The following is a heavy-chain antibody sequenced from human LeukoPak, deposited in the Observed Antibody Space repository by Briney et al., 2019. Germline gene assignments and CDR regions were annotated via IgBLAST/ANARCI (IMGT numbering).Heavy chain of an antibody. D-gene: IGHD6-19*01. CDR2: INPNSGGT. V-gene: IGHV1-2*02. CDR1: GYTFTGYY. CDR3: ARDQGGGWPSFDY. Sequence: ASVKVSCKASGYTFTGYYMHWVRQAPGQGLEWMGWINPNSGGTNYAQKFQGRVTMTRDTSISTAYMELSRLRSDDTAVYYCARDQGGGWPSFDYWGQGTLVTVSS. J-gene: IGHJ4*02.